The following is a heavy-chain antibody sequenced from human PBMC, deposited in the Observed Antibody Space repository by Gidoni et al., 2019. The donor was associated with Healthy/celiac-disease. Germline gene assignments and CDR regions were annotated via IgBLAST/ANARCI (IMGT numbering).Heavy chain of an antibody. Sequence: EVQLVESGGGLVQPGRSLRLSCAASGFTFDDYAMHWVRQAPGKGLEWVAGISWNSGSIGYADSVKGRFTISRDNAKNSLYLQMNSLRAEDTALYYCATLPYNWNYTDPVFDYWGQGTLVTVSS. CDR2: ISWNSGSI. J-gene: IGHJ4*02. CDR1: GFTFDDYA. D-gene: IGHD1-7*01. V-gene: IGHV3-9*01. CDR3: ATLPYNWNYTDPVFDY.